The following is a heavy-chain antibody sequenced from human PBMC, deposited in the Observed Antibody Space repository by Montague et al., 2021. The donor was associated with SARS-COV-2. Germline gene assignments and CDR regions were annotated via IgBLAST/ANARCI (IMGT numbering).Heavy chain of an antibody. CDR1: SGSISNDIYY. Sequence: SETLSLTCTVSSGSISNDIYYWGWIRQPPGKGPEWIGGSRYGGTSYYNPSLKSRVTISIDTPKSQCSLKMTAVTAADTAVYFCARQDIQLRFDLWGRGTLVTVSS. J-gene: IGHJ2*01. CDR2: SRYGGTS. V-gene: IGHV4-39*01. CDR3: ARQDIQLRFDL. D-gene: IGHD1-1*01.